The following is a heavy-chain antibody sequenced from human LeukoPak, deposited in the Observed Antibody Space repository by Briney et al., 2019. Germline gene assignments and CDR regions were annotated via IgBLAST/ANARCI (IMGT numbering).Heavy chain of an antibody. Sequence: GGSLRLSCAPSGFTFTNAWMSWVRHAPREGLEWVGRIKSKTDGGTTDYAAPVTGIFTISRDDSKNMLYLQMNSLETEDTAVYYCTTARTAWGQGTTVTVSS. D-gene: IGHD2-21*02. CDR1: GFTFTNAW. V-gene: IGHV3-15*01. CDR3: TTARTA. J-gene: IGHJ6*02. CDR2: IKSKTDGGTT.